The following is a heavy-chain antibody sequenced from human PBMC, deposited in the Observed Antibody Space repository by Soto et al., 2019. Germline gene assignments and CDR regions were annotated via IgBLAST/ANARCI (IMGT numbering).Heavy chain of an antibody. D-gene: IGHD3-3*01. V-gene: IGHV3-21*01. J-gene: IGHJ3*01. Sequence: EVQLVESGGGLVKPGGSLRLSCAASGFTFSTYTLNWVRQAPGKGLERVSSISTSGDATYYEDSVRGRFTISRDNARAALYLQMDSLRVEDTAMYYCTRDGEPLWGQGTMVRVSS. CDR2: ISTSGDAT. CDR3: TRDGEPL. CDR1: GFTFSTYT.